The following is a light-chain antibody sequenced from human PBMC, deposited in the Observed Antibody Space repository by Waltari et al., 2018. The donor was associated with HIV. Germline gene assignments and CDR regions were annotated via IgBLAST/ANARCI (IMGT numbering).Light chain of an antibody. CDR3: CSYAGSSTHV. CDR1: SSDVGNYNV. CDR2: EVS. Sequence: QSALTQPASVSGSPGQSITISCTGTSSDVGNYNVVSWYQQHPGKAPKLMIYEVSKRPSVVSTRFSGSKSGNTASLTISGLQAEDEADYYCCSYAGSSTHVFGTGTKVTVL. J-gene: IGLJ1*01. V-gene: IGLV2-23*02.